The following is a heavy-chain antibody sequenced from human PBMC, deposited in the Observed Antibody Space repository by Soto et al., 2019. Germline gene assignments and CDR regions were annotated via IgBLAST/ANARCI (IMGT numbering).Heavy chain of an antibody. J-gene: IGHJ5*02. CDR3: ARDQSYSGSS. CDR1: GFTFSTSW. V-gene: IGHV3-74*01. D-gene: IGHD1-26*01. CDR2: INSDGSST. Sequence: EVQLVESGGGLVQPGGSLRLSCAASGFTFSTSWMHWVRQAPGKGLVWVSYINSDGSSTTYADSVKGRFTISRDNAKNTVSLQMNSLRAEDTAVYCCARDQSYSGSSWGQGTLVTVSS.